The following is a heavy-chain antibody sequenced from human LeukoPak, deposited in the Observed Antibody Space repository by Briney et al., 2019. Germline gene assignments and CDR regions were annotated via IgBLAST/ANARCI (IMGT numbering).Heavy chain of an antibody. CDR2: INPSGGST. D-gene: IGHD6-19*01. Sequence: ASVTVSFKASGYTFTTYYMHWVRQAHGQGLEWMGIINPSGGSTNYAQKFQGRVTITRDTSTSTVYMELSSLRSEDTAVYYCARTWVVPQLYYFDYWGQGTLVTVSS. J-gene: IGHJ4*02. V-gene: IGHV1-46*01. CDR1: GYTFTTYY. CDR3: ARTWVVPQLYYFDY.